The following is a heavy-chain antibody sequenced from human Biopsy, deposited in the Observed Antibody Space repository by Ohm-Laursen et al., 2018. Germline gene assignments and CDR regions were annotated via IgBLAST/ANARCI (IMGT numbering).Heavy chain of an antibody. Sequence: GASVKVSCKASGAIFSNYAITWVRQAPGQGLEWMGGIIPLFGAPNYARKFQGRLTITADESKSTTYMELSSLRSEDTAVYYCARLAQIYGDSPFDPWGQGTLVTVSS. J-gene: IGHJ5*02. CDR1: GAIFSNYA. D-gene: IGHD4-17*01. V-gene: IGHV1-69*13. CDR2: IIPLFGAP. CDR3: ARLAQIYGDSPFDP.